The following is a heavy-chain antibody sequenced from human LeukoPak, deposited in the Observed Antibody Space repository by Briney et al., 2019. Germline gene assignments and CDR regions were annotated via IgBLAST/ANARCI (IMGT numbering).Heavy chain of an antibody. CDR3: AKDATYCSSTSCDTYYYYYMDV. V-gene: IGHV3-33*06. CDR1: AFTFSSYG. J-gene: IGHJ6*03. D-gene: IGHD2-2*01. Sequence: TGGSLTLSCAVSAFTFSSYGMHWVRQPPPEGLEWVAVIWFDGNSKYYADSVKGRFTISRDNSKNTLYLQMNSLRAEDTAVYYCAKDATYCSSTSCDTYYYYYMDVWGKGTTVTVSS. CDR2: IWFDGNSK.